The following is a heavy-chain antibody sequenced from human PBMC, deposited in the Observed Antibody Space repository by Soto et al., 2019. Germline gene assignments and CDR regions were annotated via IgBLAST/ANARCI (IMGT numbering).Heavy chain of an antibody. J-gene: IGHJ4*02. CDR2: ISSSSSYI. V-gene: IGHV3-21*01. CDR3: ARGTLYSSSSFDY. Sequence: EVQLVESGGGLVKPGGSLRLSCAASGFTFSSYSMNWVRQAPGKGLEWVSSISSSSSYIYYADSVKGRFTISRDNAKNSLYLQMNSLRAEDTAVYYCARGTLYSSSSFDYWGQGTLVTVSS. CDR1: GFTFSSYS. D-gene: IGHD6-6*01.